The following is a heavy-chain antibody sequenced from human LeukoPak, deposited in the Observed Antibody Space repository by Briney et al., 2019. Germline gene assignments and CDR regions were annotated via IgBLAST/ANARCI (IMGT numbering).Heavy chain of an antibody. Sequence: PGRSLRLSCAASGFTFNSYGMHWVRQAPGKGLEWVALISYDGSNTYYADSVKGRFTISRDNSKNTLFLQMNTLRAEDTAVYYCAKDSSSSWLPYNWFDPWGQGALVTVSS. D-gene: IGHD6-13*01. CDR2: ISYDGSNT. V-gene: IGHV3-30*18. CDR3: AKDSSSSWLPYNWFDP. CDR1: GFTFNSYG. J-gene: IGHJ5*02.